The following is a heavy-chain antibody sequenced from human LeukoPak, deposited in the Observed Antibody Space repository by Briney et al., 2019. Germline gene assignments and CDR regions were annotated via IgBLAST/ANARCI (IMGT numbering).Heavy chain of an antibody. Sequence: GESLKISCKGSGHSFTSYWIGWVRQMPGKGLEWMGIIYPGDSDTRYSPSFQGQVTISADKSISTAYLQWSSLKASDTAMYYCARQKGPTTVTTSYAFDIWGQGTMVTVSS. CDR3: ARQKGPTTVTTSYAFDI. D-gene: IGHD4-17*01. CDR2: IYPGDSDT. CDR1: GHSFTSYW. V-gene: IGHV5-51*01. J-gene: IGHJ3*02.